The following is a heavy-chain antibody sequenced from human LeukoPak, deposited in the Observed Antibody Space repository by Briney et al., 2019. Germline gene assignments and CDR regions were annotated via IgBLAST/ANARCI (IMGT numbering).Heavy chain of an antibody. Sequence: GGSLRLSCVASGFTFRNYAISWVRQAPGKGLEWVSAISGSGTTTYYADSVEGRFTISNDRFKTTVYLQMDSLRAEDTALYHCSRSRPEIPRAPLDYWGQGTLVPVSS. J-gene: IGHJ4*01. D-gene: IGHD1-14*01. CDR3: SRSRPEIPRAPLDY. V-gene: IGHV3-23*01. CDR1: GFTFRNYA. CDR2: ISGSGTTT.